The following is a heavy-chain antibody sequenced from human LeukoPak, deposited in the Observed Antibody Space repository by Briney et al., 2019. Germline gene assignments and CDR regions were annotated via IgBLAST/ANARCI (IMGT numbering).Heavy chain of an antibody. CDR1: GESFSGYY. D-gene: IGHD1-7*01. Sequence: ASETLSLTCTVYGESFSGYYWSWIRQPPGKGLEWIGEINHSGSTNYNASLKSRVTISVDTSKNQFSLKLSSVTAADTAVYYCTRRRNYLSHFDYWGQGTLVTVSS. V-gene: IGHV4-34*01. CDR3: TRRRNYLSHFDY. CDR2: INHSGST. J-gene: IGHJ4*02.